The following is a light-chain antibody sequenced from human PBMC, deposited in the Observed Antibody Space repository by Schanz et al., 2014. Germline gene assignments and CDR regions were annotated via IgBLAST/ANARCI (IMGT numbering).Light chain of an antibody. CDR3: QAWDSSTVV. J-gene: IGLJ2*01. CDR2: DDA. V-gene: IGLV3-21*02. Sequence: SSELTQPPSVSVAPGQTARISCGGNDFETTSVHWYQQKPGQAPVLVVYDDADRPSGIPERFSGSNSGNTATLTISGTQAMDEADYYCQAWDSSTVVFGGGTKLTVL. CDR1: DFETTS.